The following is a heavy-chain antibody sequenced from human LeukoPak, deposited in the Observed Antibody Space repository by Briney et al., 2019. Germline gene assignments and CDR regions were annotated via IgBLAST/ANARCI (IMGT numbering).Heavy chain of an antibody. D-gene: IGHD3-9*01. CDR3: TVSSIAARAQHYDILTGYDKDAFDI. CDR2: IRSKANSYAT. V-gene: IGHV3-73*01. Sequence: GGSLRLFCAASGFTFSGSAMHWVRQASGKGLEWVGRIRSKANSYATAYAASVKGRFTISRDDSKHTAYLRMNSLKTEDTAVYYCTVSSIAARAQHYDILTGYDKDAFDIWGQGTMVTVSS. J-gene: IGHJ3*02. CDR1: GFTFSGSA.